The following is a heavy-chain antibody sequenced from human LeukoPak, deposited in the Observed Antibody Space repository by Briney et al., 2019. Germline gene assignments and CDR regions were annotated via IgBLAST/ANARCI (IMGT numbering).Heavy chain of an antibody. V-gene: IGHV4-39*01. CDR1: RGSVNNTIYY. CDR3: ARHIAPNSAYFDCYYGMDV. CDR2: VYYTGST. J-gene: IGHJ6*02. Sequence: PSETLSLTCTVSRGSVNNTIYYWGWIRQPPGKGLEWIGSVYYTGSTYYSPSLKSRVAMSVDTSKNQFSLRLNSVAAADTAVYYCARHIAPNSAYFDCYYGMDVFVHGTTVTVSS. D-gene: IGHD5-12*01.